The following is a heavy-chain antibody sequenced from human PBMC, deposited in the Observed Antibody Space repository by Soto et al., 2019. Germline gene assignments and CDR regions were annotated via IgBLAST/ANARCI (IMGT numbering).Heavy chain of an antibody. Sequence: PSETLSLTCTVSGGSISSGGYSWNWIRQPPGKGLEWIGYIYHSGYTYYNPSLRSRVTISVDKPKNHFSLKLSSVTAADTAVYYGPRNNLGGTWLDPWAQGTLVPVSS. D-gene: IGHD3-16*01. J-gene: IGHJ5*02. CDR3: PRNNLGGTWLDP. V-gene: IGHV4-30-2*01. CDR1: GGSISSGGYS. CDR2: IYHSGYT.